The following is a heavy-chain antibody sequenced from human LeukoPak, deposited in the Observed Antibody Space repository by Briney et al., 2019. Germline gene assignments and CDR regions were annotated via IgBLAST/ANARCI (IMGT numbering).Heavy chain of an antibody. V-gene: IGHV3-9*01. CDR3: AKVDSSNWYGLSANY. CDR2: ISWNSGST. CDR1: GFTFDDYA. Sequence: GGSLRLSCAASGFTFDDYAMHWVRQAPGRGLEWVSGISWNSGSTGYADSVKGRFTISRDSAKKSLYLQMNSLRAEDTALYYCAKVDSSNWYGLSANYWGQGTLVTVSS. J-gene: IGHJ4*02. D-gene: IGHD6-13*01.